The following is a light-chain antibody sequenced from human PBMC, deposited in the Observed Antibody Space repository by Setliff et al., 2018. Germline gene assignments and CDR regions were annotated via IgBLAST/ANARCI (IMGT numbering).Light chain of an antibody. J-gene: IGLJ1*01. V-gene: IGLV1-40*01. CDR3: QSYGGSLSGYV. Sequence: SVLTQPPSVSGAPGQRVTISCTGTRSDIGAGYTVHWYQQVPGTAPKLLIYSNNNRPSGVPDRFSGSKSGTSASLAITGLQAEDEADYYCQSYGGSLSGYVFGSGTKVTVL. CDR1: RSDIGAGYT. CDR2: SNN.